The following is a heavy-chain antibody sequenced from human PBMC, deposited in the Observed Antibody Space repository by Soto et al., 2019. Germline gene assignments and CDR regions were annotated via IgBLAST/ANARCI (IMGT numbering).Heavy chain of an antibody. Sequence: SETLSLTCTVSGGSISSSSYYWGWIRQPPGKGLEWIGSIYYSGSTYYNPSLKSRVTISVDTSKNQFSLKLSSVTAADTAVYYCARFEQQLVHDAFDIWGQGTMVTVSS. CDR3: ARFEQQLVHDAFDI. CDR2: IYYSGST. D-gene: IGHD6-13*01. CDR1: GGSISSSSYY. J-gene: IGHJ3*02. V-gene: IGHV4-39*01.